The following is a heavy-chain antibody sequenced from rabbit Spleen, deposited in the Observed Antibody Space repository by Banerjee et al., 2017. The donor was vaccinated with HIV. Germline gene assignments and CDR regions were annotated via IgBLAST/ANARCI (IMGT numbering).Heavy chain of an antibody. D-gene: IGHD1-1*01. Sequence: QSLEESGGDLVKPGASLTLTCIASGVSFSVSSYMCWVRQAPGQGLEWIGCIATGSGSTYYASWAKGRCAMHKTASTTVTLQLTRLTAADTATYFCARSGYVGGDYTWDLWGPGTLVTVS. V-gene: IGHV1S40*01. CDR1: GVSFSVSSY. J-gene: IGHJ4*01. CDR3: ARSGYVGGDYTWDL. CDR2: IATGSGST.